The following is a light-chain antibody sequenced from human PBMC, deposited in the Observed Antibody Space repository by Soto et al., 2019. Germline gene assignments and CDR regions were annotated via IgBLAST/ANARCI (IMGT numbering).Light chain of an antibody. CDR3: QKYDDSPVYA. CDR2: GAS. J-gene: IGKJ2*01. Sequence: IVWTQSPGTLSFSPWERATLSCRASQAISSGFLAWDQRKPGQAPGLVMYGASYSATDFPDRFSGSGSGTDFALTISRREPEDFAVYCCDCQKYDDSPVYAFGQGTMREIK. V-gene: IGKV3-20*01. CDR1: QAISSGF.